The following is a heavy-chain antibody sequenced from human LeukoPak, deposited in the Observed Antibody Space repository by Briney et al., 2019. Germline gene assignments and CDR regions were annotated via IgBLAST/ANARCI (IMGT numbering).Heavy chain of an antibody. CDR1: GYSISSGYS. Sequence: SETLSLTCTVSGYSISSGYSWSWIRQPPGKAMEFIAYIYYTGNTYFNPSLKSRVTISVDTSKNQFSLKLSSVTAADTAVYYCARRRGMVRGVIPNYYMDVWGKGTTVTISS. J-gene: IGHJ6*03. CDR2: IYYTGNT. D-gene: IGHD3-10*01. CDR3: ARRRGMVRGVIPNYYMDV. V-gene: IGHV4-30-4*07.